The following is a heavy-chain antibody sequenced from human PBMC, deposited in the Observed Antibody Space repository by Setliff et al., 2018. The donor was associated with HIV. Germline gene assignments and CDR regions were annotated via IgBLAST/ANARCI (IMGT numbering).Heavy chain of an antibody. CDR2: ISAYNGNT. V-gene: IGHV1-18*01. CDR1: GYTFTSYG. J-gene: IGHJ6*02. Sequence: RASVKVSCKASGYTFTSYGISWVRQAPGQGLEWMGWISAYNGNTNYAQKLQGRVTMTTDTSTSTAYMELRSLRSDDTAVYNCARGYSAAGTLYYYGMDVWGQGTTVTVSS. CDR3: ARGYSAAGTLYYYGMDV. D-gene: IGHD6-13*01.